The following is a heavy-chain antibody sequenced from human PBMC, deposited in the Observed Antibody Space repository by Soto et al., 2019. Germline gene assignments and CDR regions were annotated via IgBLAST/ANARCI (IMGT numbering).Heavy chain of an antibody. V-gene: IGHV1-3*01. D-gene: IGHD4-17*01. CDR2: INAGNGNT. CDR1: GYTFTSYA. Sequence: ASVKVSCKASGYTFTSYAMHWVRQAPGQRLEWMGWINAGNGNTKYSQKFQGRVTITRDTSASAAYMELSSLRSEDTAVYYSARDRGDYPNWFAPWGQGTLVTVSS. CDR3: ARDRGDYPNWFAP. J-gene: IGHJ5*02.